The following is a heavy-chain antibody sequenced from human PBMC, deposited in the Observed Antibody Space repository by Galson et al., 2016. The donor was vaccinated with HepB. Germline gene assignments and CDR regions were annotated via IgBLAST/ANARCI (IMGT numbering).Heavy chain of an antibody. CDR3: TTGFDGFQN. J-gene: IGHJ1*01. V-gene: IGHV3-15*07. CDR2: IKSKIHGETT. Sequence: SLRLSCAASGFTFSNAWMNWARQAPGKGLEWVGRIKSKIHGETTDYAAPVKGRFTISRDDSKNTLYLQMNSLKTEDTAVYYCTTGFDGFQNWGQGTLVTVSS. CDR1: GFTFSNAW.